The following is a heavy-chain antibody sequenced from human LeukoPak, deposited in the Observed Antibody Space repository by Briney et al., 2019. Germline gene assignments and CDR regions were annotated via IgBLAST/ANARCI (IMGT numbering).Heavy chain of an antibody. CDR2: IYHSGST. J-gene: IGHJ6*03. CDR1: GGSISSGSYY. D-gene: IGHD3-10*01. CDR3: ARIYGSGSYLRYYYYYMDV. V-gene: IGHV4-39*07. Sequence: SQTLSLTCTVSGGSISSGSYYWGWIRQPPGKGLEWIGSIYHSGSTYYNPSLKSRVTISVDTSKNQFSLKLSSVTAADTAVYYCARIYGSGSYLRYYYYYMDVWGKGTTVTVSS.